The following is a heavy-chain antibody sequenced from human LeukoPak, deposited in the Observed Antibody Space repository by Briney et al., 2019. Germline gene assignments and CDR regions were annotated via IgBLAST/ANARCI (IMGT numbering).Heavy chain of an antibody. V-gene: IGHV4-34*01. CDR2: INHSGST. Sequence: SETLSLTCAVYGGSFSGYYWSWIRQPPGEGLEWIGEINHSGSTNYNPSLKSRVTISVDTSKNQFSLKLSSVTAADTAVYYCAGSIAAAGSFDPWGQGTLVTVSS. D-gene: IGHD6-13*01. CDR1: GGSFSGYY. CDR3: AGSIAAAGSFDP. J-gene: IGHJ5*02.